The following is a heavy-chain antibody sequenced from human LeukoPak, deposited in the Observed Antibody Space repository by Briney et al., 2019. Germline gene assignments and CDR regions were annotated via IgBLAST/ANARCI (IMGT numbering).Heavy chain of an antibody. J-gene: IGHJ4*02. CDR2: ISGSGGST. V-gene: IGHV3-23*01. CDR3: AKDTGIQLWSTEYYFDY. D-gene: IGHD5-18*01. CDR1: GFTFGSYA. Sequence: GGSLRLSCAASGFTFGSYAMSWVRQAPGKGLEWVSAISGSGGSTYYADSVKGRFTISRDNSKNTLYLQMNSLRAEDTAVYYCAKDTGIQLWSTEYYFDYWGQGTLVTVSS.